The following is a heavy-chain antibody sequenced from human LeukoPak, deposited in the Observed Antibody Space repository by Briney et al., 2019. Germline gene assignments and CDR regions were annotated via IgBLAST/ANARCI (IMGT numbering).Heavy chain of an antibody. Sequence: GGSLRLSCATSQFNFNSYGMTWVRQAPGKGLEWVSSISGSGGSTQYADSVQGRFTISRDNSKNTLYLQMNSLRAEDTAVYYCAKDPNGDYIGTFDIWGQGTMVTVPS. J-gene: IGHJ3*02. CDR2: ISGSGGST. CDR3: AKDPNGDYIGTFDI. V-gene: IGHV3-23*01. D-gene: IGHD4-17*01. CDR1: QFNFNSYG.